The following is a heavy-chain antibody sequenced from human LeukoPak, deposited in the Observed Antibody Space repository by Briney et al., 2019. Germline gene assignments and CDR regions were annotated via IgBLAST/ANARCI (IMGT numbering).Heavy chain of an antibody. CDR1: GFTFSSYA. V-gene: IGHV3-30-3*01. CDR2: ISYDGSNK. D-gene: IGHD4-23*01. J-gene: IGHJ6*03. CDR3: ARNELPPAIYSNSSYLDV. Sequence: GGSLRLSCAASGFTFSSYAMHWVRQAPGKGLEWVAVISYDGSNKYYADSVKGRFTISRDNSKNTLYLQMNSLRAEDTAVYYFARNELPPAIYSNSSYLDVWGKGTTVPASS.